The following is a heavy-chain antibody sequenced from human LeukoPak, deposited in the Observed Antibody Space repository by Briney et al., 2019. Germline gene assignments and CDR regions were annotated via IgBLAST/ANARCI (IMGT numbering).Heavy chain of an antibody. CDR1: GGSISSGDYY. V-gene: IGHV4-31*03. J-gene: IGHJ4*02. D-gene: IGHD5-18*01. CDR3: ARVGGGQLWLVDY. CDR2: IYYSGST. Sequence: SETLSLTCTVSGGSISSGDYYWSWIRQHPGKGLEWIGYIYYSGSTYYNPSLKSRDTISVDTSKNQFSLKLSSVTAADTAVYYCARVGGGQLWLVDYWGQGTLVTVSS.